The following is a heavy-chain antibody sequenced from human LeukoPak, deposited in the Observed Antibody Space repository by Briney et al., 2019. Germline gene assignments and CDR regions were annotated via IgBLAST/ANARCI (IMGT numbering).Heavy chain of an antibody. CDR3: AREGFYGRELFPAFDY. CDR2: ISAYNGST. Sequence: ASVKVSCKASGYTFTSYGISWVRQAPGQGLEWMGWISAYNGSTNYAQKLQGRVTMTTDTSTSTAYMELSNLRSEDTAVYYCAREGFYGRELFPAFDYWGQGTLVTVSS. CDR1: GYTFTSYG. V-gene: IGHV1-18*01. D-gene: IGHD3-10*01. J-gene: IGHJ4*02.